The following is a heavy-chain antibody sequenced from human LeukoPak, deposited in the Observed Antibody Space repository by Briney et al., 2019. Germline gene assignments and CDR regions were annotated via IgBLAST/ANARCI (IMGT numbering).Heavy chain of an antibody. V-gene: IGHV1-69*13. J-gene: IGHJ1*01. Sequence: SVKVSCKASGGTFSSYAISWVRQAPGQGLEWMGGIIPIFGTANYAQKFQGRVTITADESTSTAYMELSSLRSEDTAVYYCASPPITQVITQYFQHWGQGTLVTVSS. D-gene: IGHD3-16*01. CDR3: ASPPITQVITQYFQH. CDR2: IIPIFGTA. CDR1: GGTFSSYA.